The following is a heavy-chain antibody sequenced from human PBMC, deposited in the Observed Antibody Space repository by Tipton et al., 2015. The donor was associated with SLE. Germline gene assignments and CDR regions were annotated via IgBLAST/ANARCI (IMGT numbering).Heavy chain of an antibody. CDR3: ARAGDDDY. D-gene: IGHD7-27*01. CDR1: GGSFSGYY. V-gene: IGHV4-34*01. Sequence: TLSLTCAVYGGSFSGYYWSWIRQPPGKGLEWIGEINHSGSTNYNPSLKSRVTISVDTSKNQFSLKLSSVTAADTAVYYCARAGDDDYWGQGTLVTASS. CDR2: INHSGST. J-gene: IGHJ4*02.